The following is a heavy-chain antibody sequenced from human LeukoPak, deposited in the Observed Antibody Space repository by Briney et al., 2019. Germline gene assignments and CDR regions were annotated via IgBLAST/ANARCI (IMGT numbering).Heavy chain of an antibody. CDR3: ARVINDSSGYYYAY. J-gene: IGHJ4*02. CDR2: IYYSGST. D-gene: IGHD3-22*01. Sequence: SETLSLTCTVSGGSISSYYWSWIRQPPGKGLEWIGYIYYSGSTNYNPSLKSRVTISVDTSKNQFSLKLSSVTAADTAVYYCARVINDSSGYYYAYWGQGTLVTVSS. CDR1: GGSISSYY. V-gene: IGHV4-59*01.